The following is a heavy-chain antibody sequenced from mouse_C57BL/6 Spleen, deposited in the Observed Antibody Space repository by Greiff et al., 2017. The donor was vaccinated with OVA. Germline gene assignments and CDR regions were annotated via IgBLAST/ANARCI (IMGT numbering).Heavy chain of an antibody. CDR3: ARCDYYGSSYGAMDY. D-gene: IGHD1-1*01. V-gene: IGHV1-53*01. CDR1: GYTFTSYW. J-gene: IGHJ4*01. CDR2: INPSNGGT. Sequence: QVQLQQPGTELVKPGASVKLSCKASGYTFTSYWMHWVKQRPGQGLEWIGNINPSNGGTKYNEKFKSKATLTVDKSSSTAYMQLSSLTSEDSSVYYCARCDYYGSSYGAMDYWGQGTSVTVSS.